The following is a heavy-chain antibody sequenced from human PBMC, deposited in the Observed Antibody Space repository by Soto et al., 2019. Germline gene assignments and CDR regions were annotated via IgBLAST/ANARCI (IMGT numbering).Heavy chain of an antibody. J-gene: IGHJ4*02. CDR2: IWYDGSNK. CDR1: GFTFSSYG. CDR3: ARDASDYYGSGSYPDY. D-gene: IGHD3-10*01. V-gene: IGHV3-33*01. Sequence: GGSLRLSCAASGFTFSSYGMHWVRQAPGKGLEWVAVIWYDGSNKYYADSVKGRFTISRDNSKNTLYLQMNSLRAEDTAAYYCARDASDYYGSGSYPDYWGQGTLVTVSS.